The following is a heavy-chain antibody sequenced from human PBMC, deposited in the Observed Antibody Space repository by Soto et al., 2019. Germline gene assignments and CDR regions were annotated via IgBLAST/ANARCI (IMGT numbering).Heavy chain of an antibody. Sequence: SETLSLTCTVSGGSISSSSYYWGWIRQPPGKGLEWIGSIYYSGSTYYNPSLKSRVTISVDTSKNQFSLKLSSVTAADTAVYYCARHDQDGDYGNDAFDIWGQGTMVTVSS. D-gene: IGHD4-17*01. V-gene: IGHV4-39*01. CDR1: GGSISSSSYY. CDR3: ARHDQDGDYGNDAFDI. CDR2: IYYSGST. J-gene: IGHJ3*02.